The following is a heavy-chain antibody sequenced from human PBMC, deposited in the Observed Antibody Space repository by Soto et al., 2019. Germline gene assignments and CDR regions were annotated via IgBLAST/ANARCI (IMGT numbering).Heavy chain of an antibody. CDR1: GGSISNHY. Sequence: QVQLQESGPGLVKPSETLSLTCSVSGGSISNHYWSWIRQPPGKGLEWSGYIYYNGITNYNPSLKSRVTMSVDTSRNQSSLTLTTVTAADPSVYYCTRANWYPEYWAQGTLVTVSS. CDR3: TRANWYPEY. J-gene: IGHJ4*02. V-gene: IGHV4-59*11. CDR2: IYYNGIT. D-gene: IGHD7-27*01.